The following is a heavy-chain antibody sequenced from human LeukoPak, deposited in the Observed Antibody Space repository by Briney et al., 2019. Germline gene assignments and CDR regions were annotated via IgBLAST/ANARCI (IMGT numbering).Heavy chain of an antibody. Sequence: SETLSLTCTVSGGSISTSNYFWDWIRQPPGKGLEWIGSIYYLETTYYNPSLKSRVTISVDTSKNQFSLKLSSVTAADTAFYYCARAGYSGDDFRSWGQGTLVTVSS. CDR1: GGSISTSNYF. CDR3: ARAGYSGDDFRS. V-gene: IGHV4-39*07. J-gene: IGHJ5*02. CDR2: IYYLETT. D-gene: IGHD5-12*01.